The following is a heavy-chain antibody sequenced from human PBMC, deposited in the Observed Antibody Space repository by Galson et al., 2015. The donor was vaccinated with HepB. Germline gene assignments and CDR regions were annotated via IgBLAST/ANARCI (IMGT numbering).Heavy chain of an antibody. J-gene: IGHJ2*01. D-gene: IGHD6-13*01. CDR2: ISGGGGST. CDR3: VKGTEDSSWYYWYSEI. V-gene: IGHV3-23*01. CDR1: GFSFSRNA. Sequence: SLRLSCAASGFSFSRNAMNWVRQAPGKGLEWVSVISGGGGSTYYADSVKGRFTISRDNSRNTLHLQMNSLRAEDTALYYCVKGTEDSSWYYWYSEIWGRGTQVTVSS.